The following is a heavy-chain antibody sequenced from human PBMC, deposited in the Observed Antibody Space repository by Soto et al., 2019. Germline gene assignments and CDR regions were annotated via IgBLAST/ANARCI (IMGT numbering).Heavy chain of an antibody. V-gene: IGHV1-8*01. J-gene: IGHJ6*02. D-gene: IGHD1-1*01. CDR2: MNPNSGNT. CDR3: ARDASPPGYYYYYGMDV. Sequence: QVQLVQSGAEVKKPGASVKVSSKASGYTFTSYDINWVRQATGQGLEWMGWMNPNSGNTGYAQKFQGRVTMNXNXSXSXXYMELSSLRSEDTAVYYCARDASPPGYYYYYGMDVWGQGTTVTVSS. CDR1: GYTFTSYD.